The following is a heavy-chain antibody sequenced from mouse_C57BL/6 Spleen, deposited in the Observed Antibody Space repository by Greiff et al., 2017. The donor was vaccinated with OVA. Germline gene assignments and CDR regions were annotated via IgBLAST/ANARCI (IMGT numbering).Heavy chain of an antibody. Sequence: VKVVEPGPELVKPGASVKLSCKASGYAFSSSWMNWVKQRPGQGLEWIGRIYPGDGDTNYNRKFKGKATLTADKSSSTAYMQLSSLTSEDSAVYFCARSGDPFWYFDVWGTGTTVTVSS. D-gene: IGHD3-1*01. CDR3: ARSGDPFWYFDV. CDR2: IYPGDGDT. V-gene: IGHV1-82*01. CDR1: GYAFSSSW. J-gene: IGHJ1*03.